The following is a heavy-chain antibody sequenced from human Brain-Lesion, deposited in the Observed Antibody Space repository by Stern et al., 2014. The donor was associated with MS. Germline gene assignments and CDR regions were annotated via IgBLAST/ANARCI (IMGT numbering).Heavy chain of an antibody. CDR1: GFTFSYHA. CDR3: ARGGAVTTSDYYLDY. D-gene: IGHD4-17*01. J-gene: IGHJ4*02. Sequence: QVQLGQSGGGVVQPGRSLRLSCAASGFTFSYHAMHWVRQAPGKGLEWVALISHDGSDKNDADSVKGRFTISRDNSRNTLYLQMNSLRVDDTAVYYCARGGAVTTSDYYLDYWGQGILVTVSS. V-gene: IGHV3-30*01. CDR2: ISHDGSDK.